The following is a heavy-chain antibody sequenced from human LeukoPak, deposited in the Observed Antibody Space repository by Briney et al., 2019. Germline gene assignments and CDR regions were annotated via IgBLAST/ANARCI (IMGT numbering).Heavy chain of an antibody. D-gene: IGHD3-10*01. CDR2: INHSGST. CDR3: AGGGGALFDY. V-gene: IGHV4-34*01. J-gene: IGHJ4*02. Sequence: PSETLSLTCAVYGGSFSGYYWSWIRQPPGKGLEWIGEINHSGSTNYNPSLKSRVTISVDTSKNQFSLKLSSVTAADTAVYYCAGGGGALFDYWGQGTLVTVSS. CDR1: GGSFSGYY.